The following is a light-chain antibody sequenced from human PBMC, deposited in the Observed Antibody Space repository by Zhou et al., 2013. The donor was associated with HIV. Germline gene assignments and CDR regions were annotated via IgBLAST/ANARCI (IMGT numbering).Light chain of an antibody. CDR1: QNIRSH. Sequence: EIVMTQSPATLSVSPGERATLSCRASQNIRSHLAWYQQKPGQAPRLLIYGASSRATGIPDRFSGSGSGTDFTLTISSLQPDDFATYYCQHYNADPYTFGQGTKLEI. CDR2: GAS. CDR3: QHYNADPYT. V-gene: IGKV3D-15*01. J-gene: IGKJ2*01.